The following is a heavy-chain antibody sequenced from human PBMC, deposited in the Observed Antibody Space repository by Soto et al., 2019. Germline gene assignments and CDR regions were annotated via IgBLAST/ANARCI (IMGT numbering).Heavy chain of an antibody. CDR3: AATYYDILTGPYYYYYMDV. CDR1: GYTFTSYY. CDR2: INPSGGST. V-gene: IGHV1-46*01. Sequence: VKVSCKASGYTFTSYYMHWVRQAPGQGLEWMGIINPSGGSTSYAQKFQGRVTITRDTSTSTAYMELSSLRSEDTAVYYCAATYYDILTGPYYYYYMDVWGKGTTVTVSS. J-gene: IGHJ6*03. D-gene: IGHD3-9*01.